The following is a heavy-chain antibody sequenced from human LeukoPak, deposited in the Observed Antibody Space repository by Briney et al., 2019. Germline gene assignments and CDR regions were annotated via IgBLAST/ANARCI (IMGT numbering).Heavy chain of an antibody. V-gene: IGHV3-23*01. CDR2: ISSSGGTT. D-gene: IGHD3-22*01. CDR3: VKDKSYYDSSGYYRVSAFDI. J-gene: IGHJ3*02. Sequence: GGSLRLSCAASGFTFSSYAMSWVRQAPGKGLEWVSIISSSGGTTYYADSVKGRFAISRDNSKSTLYLQMDSLRAEDTAVYYCVKDKSYYDSSGYYRVSAFDIWGQGTMVTVSS. CDR1: GFTFSSYA.